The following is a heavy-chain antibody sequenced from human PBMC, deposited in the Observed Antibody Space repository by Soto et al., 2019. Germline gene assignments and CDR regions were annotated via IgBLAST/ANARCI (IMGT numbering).Heavy chain of an antibody. J-gene: IGHJ6*02. CDR3: ARADRTLVTSYSLDV. Sequence: SETLSLTCAVYGGSFSGYYWTWIRQPPGKGLEWIGEINHSGTINFNPSLQSRLTISLDTSKKHFYLKLSSVTDADTAAYYCARADRTLVTSYSLDVWGQGTTVTVSS. V-gene: IGHV4-34*01. CDR2: INHSGTI. CDR1: GGSFSGYY. D-gene: IGHD2-21*02.